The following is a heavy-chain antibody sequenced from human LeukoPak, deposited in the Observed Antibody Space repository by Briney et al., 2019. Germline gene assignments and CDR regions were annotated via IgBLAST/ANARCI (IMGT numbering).Heavy chain of an antibody. J-gene: IGHJ4*02. Sequence: PGGSLRLSCAASGFTVSSNYMSWVRQAPGKGLEWVSIIYSGGATYYDDSVKGQFTISKDNSNNTLYLQMNSLRTEYTAVYYCLGELLWGQGTLGTGSS. CDR2: IYSGGAT. CDR1: GFTVSSNY. D-gene: IGHD1-26*01. CDR3: LGELL. V-gene: IGHV3-66*02.